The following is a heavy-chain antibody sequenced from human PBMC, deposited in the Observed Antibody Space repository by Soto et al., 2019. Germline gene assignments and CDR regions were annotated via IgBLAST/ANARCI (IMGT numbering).Heavy chain of an antibody. Sequence: PSETLSHSWTVSDRPFNINADFGYLAWIRQPPGKGLEWIGSIDNGGNTHYNAPLKSRVIISADTSKNQFSLSLNSVTAADTAVYYCVKRSLLMAPTWGQGIQVTVS. CDR2: IDNGGNT. D-gene: IGHD1-26*01. CDR3: VKRSLLMAPT. J-gene: IGHJ4*02. V-gene: IGHV4-39*01. CDR1: DRPFNINADFGY.